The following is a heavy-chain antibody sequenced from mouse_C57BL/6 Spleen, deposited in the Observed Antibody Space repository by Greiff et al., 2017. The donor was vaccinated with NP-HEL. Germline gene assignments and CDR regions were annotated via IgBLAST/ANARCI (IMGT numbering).Heavy chain of an antibody. V-gene: IGHV1-82*01. J-gene: IGHJ1*03. CDR2: IYPGDGDT. CDR3: ARSPYYGSSYRYFDV. CDR1: GYAFSSSW. D-gene: IGHD1-1*01. Sequence: VQLQQSGPELVKPGASVKISCKASGYAFSSSWMNWVKQRPGKGLEWIGRIYPGDGDTNYNGKSKGKATLTADKSSSTAYMQLSSLTSEDSAVYFCARSPYYGSSYRYFDVWGTGTTVTVSS.